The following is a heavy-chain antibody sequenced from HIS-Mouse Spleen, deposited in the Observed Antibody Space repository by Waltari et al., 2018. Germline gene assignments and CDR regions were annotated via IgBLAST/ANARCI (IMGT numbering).Heavy chain of an antibody. CDR3: ATQQYYDYVWGSHVNYGMDV. CDR1: GGTFSSYA. D-gene: IGHD3-16*01. J-gene: IGHJ6*02. V-gene: IGHV1-69*04. CDR2: IIPILGIA. Sequence: QVQLVQSGAEVKKPGSSVKVSCKASGGTFSSYAISWVRQAPGHGLEWMGRIIPILGIANYAQKFQGRVTITADKSTSTAYMELSSLRSEDTAVYYCATQQYYDYVWGSHVNYGMDVWGQGTTVTVSS.